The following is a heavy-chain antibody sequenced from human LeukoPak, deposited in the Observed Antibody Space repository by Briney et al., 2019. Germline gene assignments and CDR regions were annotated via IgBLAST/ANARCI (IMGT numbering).Heavy chain of an antibody. CDR1: GGSISSYY. D-gene: IGHD4-11*01. CDR3: AIRLSNYGWFDP. Sequence: PSETLSLTCTVSGGSISSYYWSWIRQPPGKGLEWIGYIYTSGSTNYNPSLKSRVTISVDTSKNQFSLKLSSVTAAGTAVYYCAIRLSNYGWFDPWGQGTLVTVSS. J-gene: IGHJ5*02. CDR2: IYTSGST. V-gene: IGHV4-4*09.